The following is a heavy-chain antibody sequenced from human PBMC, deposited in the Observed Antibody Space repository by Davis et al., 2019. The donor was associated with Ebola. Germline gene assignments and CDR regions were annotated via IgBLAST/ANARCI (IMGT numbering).Heavy chain of an antibody. V-gene: IGHV1-46*01. Sequence: ASVKVSCKASGYTFIDHCIHWVRQAPGQGLEWMGIINPSGGSTSYAQKFQGRVTMTRDTSTSTVYMELSSLRSEDTAVYYCARGRSPAPSWFDPWGQGTLVTVSS. CDR3: ARGRSPAPSWFDP. D-gene: IGHD1-14*01. CDR1: GYTFIDHC. J-gene: IGHJ5*02. CDR2: INPSGGST.